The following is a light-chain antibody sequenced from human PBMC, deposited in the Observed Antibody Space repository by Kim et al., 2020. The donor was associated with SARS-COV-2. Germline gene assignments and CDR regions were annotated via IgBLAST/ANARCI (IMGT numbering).Light chain of an antibody. V-gene: IGLV3-19*01. CDR3: NSRDSSGDHHWV. J-gene: IGLJ3*02. CDR1: SLRSYS. Sequence: LGQTVRITCQGDSLRSYSANWYQQKPGQAPVLVIYGENNRPSGIPDRFSGSSSGNTASLTITGAQAEDEADYYCNSRDSSGDHHWVFGGGTQLTVL. CDR2: GEN.